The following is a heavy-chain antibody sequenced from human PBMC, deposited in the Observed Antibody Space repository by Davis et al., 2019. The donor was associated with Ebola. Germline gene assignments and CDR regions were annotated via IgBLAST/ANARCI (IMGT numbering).Heavy chain of an antibody. Sequence: PGGSLRLSCAASGFTFSSYGMHWVRQAPGKGLEWVAFIWYDGSNKYYADSVKGRFTISRDSSKNTLYLQLNSLRPADTAMYYCAKGGGTAHFDSWGQGTLVTVSS. CDR1: GFTFSSYG. V-gene: IGHV3-30*02. J-gene: IGHJ4*02. D-gene: IGHD3-16*01. CDR2: IWYDGSNK. CDR3: AKGGGTAHFDS.